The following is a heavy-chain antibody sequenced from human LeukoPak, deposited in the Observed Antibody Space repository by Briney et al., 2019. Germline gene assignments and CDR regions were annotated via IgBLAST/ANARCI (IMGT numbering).Heavy chain of an antibody. D-gene: IGHD2/OR15-2a*01. J-gene: IGHJ3*02. Sequence: SETLSLTCTVSGGSISTSSYYWGWIRQPPGKGLDWIGSIFYSGSTYYNPSLKSRLTISVDTSKNQFSLKLSSVTAADTAVYYCARNRSSAYDAFDIWGQGTMVTVSS. CDR3: ARNRSSAYDAFDI. CDR1: GGSISTSSYY. CDR2: IFYSGST. V-gene: IGHV4-39*01.